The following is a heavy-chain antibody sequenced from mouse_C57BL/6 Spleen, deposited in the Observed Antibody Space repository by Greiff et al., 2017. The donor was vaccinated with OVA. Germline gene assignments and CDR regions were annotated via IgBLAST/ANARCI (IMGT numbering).Heavy chain of an antibody. Sequence: EVQLVESGGGLVKPGGSLKLSCAASGFTFSSYAMSWVRQTPEQRLEWVATISDGGSYTYYPDNVKGRFTISRDNAKNNLYLQMSHLKSEDTAMYYCAREGNSDYYAMDDWGQGTSVTVSS. CDR3: AREGNSDYYAMDD. J-gene: IGHJ4*01. CDR2: ISDGGSYT. CDR1: GFTFSSYA. D-gene: IGHD2-1*01. V-gene: IGHV5-4*01.